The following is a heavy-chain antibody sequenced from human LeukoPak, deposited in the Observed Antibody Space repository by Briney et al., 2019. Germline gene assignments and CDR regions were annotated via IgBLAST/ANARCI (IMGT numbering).Heavy chain of an antibody. CDR2: INHSGST. Sequence: SETLSLTCAVYGGSFGGYYWSWIRQPPGKGLERIGEINHSGSTNYNPSLKSRVTISVDTSKNQFSLKLSSVTAADTAVYYCAALRSGYCSSTSCLSFDYWGQGTLVTVSS. V-gene: IGHV4-34*01. J-gene: IGHJ4*02. D-gene: IGHD2-2*03. CDR1: GGSFGGYY. CDR3: AALRSGYCSSTSCLSFDY.